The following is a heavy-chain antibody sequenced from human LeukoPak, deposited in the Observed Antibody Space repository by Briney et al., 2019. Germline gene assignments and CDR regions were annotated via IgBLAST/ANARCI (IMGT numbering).Heavy chain of an antibody. V-gene: IGHV3-64*01. D-gene: IGHD6-13*01. Sequence: GGSLRLSCAASGFTFSTYGMHWVRQAPGKGLEYVSGIGPDGGTAYYAKSVEGRFTISRDNSKNMVYLQMGSLRADDMAVYYCARGAQLTDYWGQGTLVIVSS. CDR3: ARGAQLTDY. CDR1: GFTFSTYG. J-gene: IGHJ4*02. CDR2: IGPDGGTA.